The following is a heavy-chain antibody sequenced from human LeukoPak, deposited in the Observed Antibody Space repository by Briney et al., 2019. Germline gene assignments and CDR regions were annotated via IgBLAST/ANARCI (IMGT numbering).Heavy chain of an antibody. CDR1: GGSFSGYY. CDR3: ARGFRWQHLVRGIGYTSTKYFQH. Sequence: PSETLSLTCAVYGGSFSGYYWSWIRQPPGKGLEWIGEISHSGSTNYNPSLKSRVTISVDTSKNQFSLKLSSVTAADTAVYYCARGFRWQHLVRGIGYTSTKYFQHWGQATLVTVSS. CDR2: ISHSGST. D-gene: IGHD6-13*01. V-gene: IGHV4-34*01. J-gene: IGHJ1*01.